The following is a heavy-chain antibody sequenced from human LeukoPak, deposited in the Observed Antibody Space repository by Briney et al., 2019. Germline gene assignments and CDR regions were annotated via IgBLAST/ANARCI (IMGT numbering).Heavy chain of an antibody. CDR2: IYYSGST. D-gene: IGHD3-22*01. J-gene: IGHJ3*02. V-gene: IGHV4-31*03. Sequence: SQTLSLTCTVSGGSISSGGYYWSWIRQHPGKGLEWIGYIYYSGSTNYNPSLKSRVTISVDTSKNQFSLKLSSVTAADTAVYYCARGGYCSGGSCYQQYYYDSSGYYYDAFDIWGQGTMVTVSS. CDR1: GGSISSGGYY. CDR3: ARGGYCSGGSCYQQYYYDSSGYYYDAFDI.